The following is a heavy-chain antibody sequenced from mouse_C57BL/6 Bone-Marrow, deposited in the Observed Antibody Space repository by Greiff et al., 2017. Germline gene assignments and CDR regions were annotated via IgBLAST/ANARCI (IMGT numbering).Heavy chain of an antibody. CDR1: GFTFSDYY. Sequence: VQLVESGGGLVQPGGSLKLSCAASGFTFSDYYMYWVRPTPEKRLEWVAYISNGGGSTYYPDTVKGRFTISRDNAKNTLYLQMSRLKSEDTAMYYCARGVGDEAWFAYWGQGTLVTVSA. D-gene: IGHD1-1*01. CDR3: ARGVGDEAWFAY. J-gene: IGHJ3*01. CDR2: ISNGGGST. V-gene: IGHV5-12*01.